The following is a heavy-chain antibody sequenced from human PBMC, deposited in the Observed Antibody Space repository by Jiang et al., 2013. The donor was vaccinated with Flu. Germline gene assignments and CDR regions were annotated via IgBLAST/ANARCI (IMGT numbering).Heavy chain of an antibody. CDR1: GGSISSGGYS. CDR2: IYHSGST. CDR3: ARGALNQLLSRYFDL. V-gene: IGHV4-30-2*01. Sequence: GSGLVKPSQTLSLTCAVSGGSISSGGYSWSWIRQPPGKGLEWIGYIYHSGSTYYNPSLKSRVTISVDRSKNQFSLKLSSVTAADTAVYYCARGALNQLLSRYFDLWGRGTLVTVSS. D-gene: IGHD2-2*01. J-gene: IGHJ2*01.